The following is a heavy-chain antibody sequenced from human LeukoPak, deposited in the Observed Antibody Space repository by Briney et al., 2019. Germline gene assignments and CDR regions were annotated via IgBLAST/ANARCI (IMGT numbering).Heavy chain of an antibody. D-gene: IGHD6-13*01. CDR2: ISGSGSST. CDR3: AKLLVGIAAAGTDDY. J-gene: IGHJ4*02. V-gene: IGHV3-23*01. CDR1: GFTFSSYA. Sequence: GGSLRLSCAASGFTFSSYALSWVRQAPGKGLEWVSAISGSGSSTYYADSVKGRFTISRDNSKNTLYLQMNSLRAEDTAVYYCAKLLVGIAAAGTDDYWGQGTLVTVSS.